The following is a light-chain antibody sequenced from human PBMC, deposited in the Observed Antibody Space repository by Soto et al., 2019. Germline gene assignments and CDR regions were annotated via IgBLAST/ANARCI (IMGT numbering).Light chain of an antibody. CDR3: SSYAGSNNFDV. J-gene: IGLJ1*01. V-gene: IGLV2-8*01. CDR2: EVS. CDR1: SSDVGGYNY. Sequence: QSVLTQPPSASGSPGQSVTISCTGTSSDVGGYNYVSWYQQHPGKAPKLVIYEVSKRPSGVPDRFSGSKSGNTASLTVSGLQDEDEADYYCSSYAGSNNFDVFGTGNKVTVL.